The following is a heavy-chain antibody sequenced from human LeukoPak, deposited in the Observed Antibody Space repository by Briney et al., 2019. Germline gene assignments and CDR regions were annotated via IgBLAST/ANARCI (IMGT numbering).Heavy chain of an antibody. CDR1: GFTFSSYA. D-gene: IGHD3-22*01. CDR2: ISYDGSNK. V-gene: IGHV3-30*04. J-gene: IGHJ4*02. CDR3: AKGGDYYDSSGYYFRHEGHGYFDY. Sequence: GGSLRLSCAASGFTFSSYAMHWVRQAPGKGLEWVAVISYDGSNKYYADSVKGRFTISRDNSKNTLYLQMNSLRAEDTAVYYCAKGGDYYDSSGYYFRHEGHGYFDYWGQGTLVTVSS.